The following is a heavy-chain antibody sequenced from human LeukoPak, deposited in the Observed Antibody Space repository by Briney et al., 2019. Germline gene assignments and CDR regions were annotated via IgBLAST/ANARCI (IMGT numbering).Heavy chain of an antibody. CDR2: ITDSGGST. D-gene: IGHD3-16*01. V-gene: IGHV3-23*01. Sequence: PGRSLRLSCAASGFTFSSYALSWVRQAPGKGLEWVSGITDSGGSTFYADSVKGRFTISRENSKNTLYLQMNSLRAEDTAVYYCAKSMGGLGELAYWGQGPLVTVSS. CDR3: AKSMGGLGELAY. J-gene: IGHJ4*02. CDR1: GFTFSSYA.